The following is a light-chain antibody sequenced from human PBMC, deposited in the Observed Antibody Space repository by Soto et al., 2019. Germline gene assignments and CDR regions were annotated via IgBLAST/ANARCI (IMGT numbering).Light chain of an antibody. CDR1: QRVSTY. Sequence: DIQMTQSPSSLSASVGDRVTITCRASQRVSTYLNWYQQKPEKAPKLLIYAASSLQSGVPSRFSGSGSGTDFTLTISSLQPEDFATYYCQQSYSTPRTLGQGTKLEIK. CDR2: AAS. J-gene: IGKJ2*01. CDR3: QQSYSTPRT. V-gene: IGKV1-39*01.